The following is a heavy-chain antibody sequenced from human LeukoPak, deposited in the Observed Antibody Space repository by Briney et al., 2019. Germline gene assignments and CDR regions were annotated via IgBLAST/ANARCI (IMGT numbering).Heavy chain of an antibody. J-gene: IGHJ5*02. CDR2: IYYSGST. Sequence: SQTLSLTCTISAGSLSSGDYYWGWIRQPPGKGLEWFGYIYYSGSTYYNPSLKSRVTISVDTSKNHFSLKLGSVSAADTAVYYCARQTIVVVEVGWFDPWGQGTLVTVSS. CDR3: ARQTIVVVEVGWFDP. D-gene: IGHD2-2*01. V-gene: IGHV4-30-4*08. CDR1: AGSLSSGDYY.